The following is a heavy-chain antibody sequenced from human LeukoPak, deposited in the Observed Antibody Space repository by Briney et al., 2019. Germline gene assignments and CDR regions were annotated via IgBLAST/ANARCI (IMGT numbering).Heavy chain of an antibody. J-gene: IGHJ4*02. CDR2: ISYDGSNK. CDR1: GFTFSSYA. D-gene: IGHD2-21*01. Sequence: GGSLRLSCAASGFTFSSYAMHWVRQAPGKGLEWVAVISYDGSNKYYADSVKGRFTISRDNSKNTLYLQMNSLRAEDTAVYYCARDSDCGGDCYSSLIDYWGQGTLVTVSS. V-gene: IGHV3-30-3*01. CDR3: ARDSDCGGDCYSSLIDY.